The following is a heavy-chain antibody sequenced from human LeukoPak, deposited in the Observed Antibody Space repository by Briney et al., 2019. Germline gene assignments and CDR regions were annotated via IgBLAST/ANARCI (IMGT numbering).Heavy chain of an antibody. J-gene: IGHJ4*02. V-gene: IGHV3-49*03. Sequence: GGSLRHSCTASGFNFGDYGMSWFRQAPGKGLECVGFIRSKAYGGTTEYAASVKGRFTISRDDSKSIAYLQMNSLKTEDTAVYYCTRDGPLWFGDPYYFDYWGQGTLVTVSS. D-gene: IGHD3-10*01. CDR2: IRSKAYGGTT. CDR3: TRDGPLWFGDPYYFDY. CDR1: GFNFGDYG.